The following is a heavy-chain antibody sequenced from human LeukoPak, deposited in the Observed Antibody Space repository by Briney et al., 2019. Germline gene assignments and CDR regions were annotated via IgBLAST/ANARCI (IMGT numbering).Heavy chain of an antibody. CDR2: IADYNGNT. CDR3: ARAGRGYTYGRELDY. J-gene: IGHJ4*02. Sequence: PGESLKISYKGSGYTFTNYGITWVRQVPGQGLEWMGWIADYNGNTNYAQMLQGRVTMTTDTSTSTAYMELRSLRSDDTAVYYCARAGRGYTYGRELDYWGQGTLVTVSS. D-gene: IGHD5-18*01. V-gene: IGHV1-18*01. CDR1: GYTFTNYG.